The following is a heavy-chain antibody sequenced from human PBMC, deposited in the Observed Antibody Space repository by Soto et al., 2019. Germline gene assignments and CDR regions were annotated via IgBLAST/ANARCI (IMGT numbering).Heavy chain of an antibody. J-gene: IGHJ6*02. D-gene: IGHD2-2*01. V-gene: IGHV1-2*04. CDR2: INPNSGGT. CDR1: GYTFTGYY. Sequence: ASVKVSCKASGYTFTGYYMHWVRQAPGQGLEWMGWINPNSGGTNYAQKFQGWVTMTRDTSISTAYMELRRLRSDDTAVYYCERVRRYCSSTSCYFYYGMDVLGQGTTVTVCS. CDR3: ERVRRYCSSTSCYFYYGMDV.